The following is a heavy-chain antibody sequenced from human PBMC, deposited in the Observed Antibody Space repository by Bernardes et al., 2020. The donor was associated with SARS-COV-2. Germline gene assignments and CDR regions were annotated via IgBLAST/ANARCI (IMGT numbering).Heavy chain of an antibody. Sequence: SETLSLTCAVSGGSVTSGGYYWGWIRQPPGKGLEWIAFVYYTGRKDYNPSLKSRVTTSLDTSNNQFSLTLSSVTAADTAVYYCARVEPAAVAGRRDWYFDLWSRGTLVTVSS. CDR1: GGSVTSGGYY. CDR3: ARVEPAAVAGRRDWYFDL. J-gene: IGHJ2*01. D-gene: IGHD6-19*01. CDR2: VYYTGRK. V-gene: IGHV4-61*08.